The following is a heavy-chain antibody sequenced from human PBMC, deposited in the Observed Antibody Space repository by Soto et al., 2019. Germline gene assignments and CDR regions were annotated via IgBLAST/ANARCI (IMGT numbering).Heavy chain of an antibody. J-gene: IGHJ4*02. CDR1: GGSFSGYY. CDR2: INHSGST. Sequence: QVQLQQWGAGLLKPSETLPLTCAVYGGSFSGYYWSWIRQPPGKGLEWIGEINHSGSTNYNPSLKRRVTIAVDTAKNQFSLMLSSVTAADTAVYYCARGLGCSSTSCYCDYWGQGTLVTVSS. CDR3: ARGLGCSSTSCYCDY. V-gene: IGHV4-34*01. D-gene: IGHD2-2*01.